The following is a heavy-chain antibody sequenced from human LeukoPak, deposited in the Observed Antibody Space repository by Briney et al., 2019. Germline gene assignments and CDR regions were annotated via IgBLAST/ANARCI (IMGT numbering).Heavy chain of an antibody. CDR3: ARDWVGNLGIDFDY. D-gene: IGHD2-21*01. CDR2: INQDGSES. V-gene: IGHV3-7*05. CDR1: GFTFTSYW. Sequence: GGSLRLSCTASGFTFTSYWINWVRQAPGKGLEWVANINQDGSESFFVDSVKGRFTISRDNAKNSLFLQMNSLRAEDTAVYYCARDWVGNLGIDFDYWGQGTLVTVSS. J-gene: IGHJ4*02.